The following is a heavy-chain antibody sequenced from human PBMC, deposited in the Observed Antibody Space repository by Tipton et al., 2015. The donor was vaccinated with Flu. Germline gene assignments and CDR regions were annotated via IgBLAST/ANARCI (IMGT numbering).Heavy chain of an antibody. CDR2: VHRTGSP. J-gene: IGHJ5*01. D-gene: IGHD4-11*01. CDR1: GDSINSDYF. CDR3: ARRDFSNYVSEPKNWFDS. Sequence: LRLSCTVSGDSINSDYFWGWIRQPPGKGLEWIGNVHRTGSPYYNPSLRSRVIMTVDGAKNQFSLRLASVTAADTAVYFCARRDFSNYVSEPKNWFDSWGQGTLVTAS. V-gene: IGHV4-38-2*02.